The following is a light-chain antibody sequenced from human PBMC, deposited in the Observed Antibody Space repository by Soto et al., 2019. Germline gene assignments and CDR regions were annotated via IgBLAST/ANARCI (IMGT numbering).Light chain of an antibody. CDR1: SSGVGGYNY. CDR2: EVS. J-gene: IGLJ1*01. V-gene: IGLV2-14*01. Sequence: QSVLTQPASVSGSPGQSITISCTGTSSGVGGYNYVSWYQQHPGKAPKLMIYEVSNRPSGVSNRFSGSKSGNTASLTISGLQAEDEADYYCSSYTGSSTPRYVFGTGTKVTVL. CDR3: SSYTGSSTPRYV.